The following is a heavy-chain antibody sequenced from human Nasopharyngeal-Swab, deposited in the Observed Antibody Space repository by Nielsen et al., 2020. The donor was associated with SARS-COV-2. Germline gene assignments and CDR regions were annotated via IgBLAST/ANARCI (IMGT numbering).Heavy chain of an antibody. J-gene: IGHJ3*02. CDR3: ARQRNHVFDI. Sequence: RQAPGKGLEWVGSICSGGTTYYNAALKRRVTRAVDTSKSQCSLKLPSVTAADTAMYYCARQRNHVFDIWGQGTMVTVSS. CDR2: ICSGGTT. V-gene: IGHV4-39*01.